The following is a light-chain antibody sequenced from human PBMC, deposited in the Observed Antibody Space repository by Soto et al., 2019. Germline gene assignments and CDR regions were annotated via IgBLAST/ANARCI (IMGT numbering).Light chain of an antibody. CDR1: SSDVGGYNY. CDR3: SSFTSINTWV. Sequence: QSAVTQSASVSGSPGQSITLSCTGTSSDVGGYNYVSWYQQHPGKAPKLMIYEVSNRPSGVSNRFSGSKSGNTASLTISGLQTEDEADYYCSSFTSINTWVFGGGTKLTVL. CDR2: EVS. J-gene: IGLJ3*02. V-gene: IGLV2-14*01.